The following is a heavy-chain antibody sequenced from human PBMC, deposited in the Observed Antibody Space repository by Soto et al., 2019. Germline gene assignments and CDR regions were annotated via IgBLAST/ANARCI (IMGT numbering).Heavy chain of an antibody. D-gene: IGHD4-17*01. CDR1: GGSVSNKSYY. CDR3: ARTTAVPNTLRSRYFFDY. J-gene: IGHJ4*02. CDR2: VYYSGTT. Sequence: PSETLSLTCSVSGGSVSNKSYYWSWVRQPPGKRLEWIGYVYYSGTTNYNPSLKSRVTISVDLSKNQFSLRLSSVTTADTALYYCARTTAVPNTLRSRYFFDYWGQGTLVTVAS. V-gene: IGHV4-61*01.